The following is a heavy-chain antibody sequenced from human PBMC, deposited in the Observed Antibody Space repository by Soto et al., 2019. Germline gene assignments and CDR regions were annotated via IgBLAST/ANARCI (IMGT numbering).Heavy chain of an antibody. V-gene: IGHV1-24*01. CDR3: ATLGGDIVVVPAAIRVYYYYYYYMDV. D-gene: IGHD2-2*01. J-gene: IGHJ6*03. Sequence: ASVKVSCKVSGYTLTELSMHWVRQAPGKGLEWMGGFDPEDGETIYAQKFQGRVTMTEETSTDTAYMELSSLRSEEPAVYYCATLGGDIVVVPAAIRVYYYYYYYMDVWGKGTTVTVSS. CDR2: FDPEDGET. CDR1: GYTLTELS.